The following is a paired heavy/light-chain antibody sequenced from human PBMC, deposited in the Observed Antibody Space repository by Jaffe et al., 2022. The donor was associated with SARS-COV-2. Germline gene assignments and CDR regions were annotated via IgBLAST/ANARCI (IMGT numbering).Light chain of an antibody. J-gene: IGKJ1*01. CDR1: ESVNTN. V-gene: IGKV3-15*01. CDR3: QQYENWPRT. CDR2: GAS. Sequence: EIVMTQSPATLSVSPGERATLSCRASESVNTNLAWYQQKPGQAPRLLIYGASTRATGFPARFSGSGSGTEFTITISSLQSEDFAVYYCQQYENWPRTFGQGTKVEIK.
Heavy chain of an antibody. D-gene: IGHD2-15*01. V-gene: IGHV1-3*01. CDR2: INGGNGDT. Sequence: QVQLVQSGAEVKKPGASVKVSCKASGYTLRTYKIHWVRQAPGQSLEWMGWINGGNGDTQYSQNFQDRITVTWDTSATTAYMELSSLRSEDTAVYFCARDEDVWGQGTLVTVSS. J-gene: IGHJ4*01. CDR3: ARDEDV. CDR1: GYTLRTYK.